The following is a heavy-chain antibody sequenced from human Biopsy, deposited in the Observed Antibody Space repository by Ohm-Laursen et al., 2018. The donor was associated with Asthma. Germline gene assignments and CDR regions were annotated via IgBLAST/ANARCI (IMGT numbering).Heavy chain of an antibody. CDR2: LIPVLGTP. CDR1: GDSFSNYA. D-gene: IGHD5-12*01. CDR3: ARGYSGSDRIVYYYSGLEV. J-gene: IGHJ6*02. V-gene: IGHV1-69*13. Sequence: SVKVSCKPSGDSFSNYAISWVRQAPGQGLEWMGGLIPVLGTPDHAQMFEGRVTITADESTSTAYMELSSLSSEDTAVYYCARGYSGSDRIVYYYSGLEVWGQGATVTVS.